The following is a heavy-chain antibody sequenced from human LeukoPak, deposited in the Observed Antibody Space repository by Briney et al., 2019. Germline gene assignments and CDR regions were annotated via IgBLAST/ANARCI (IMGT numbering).Heavy chain of an antibody. D-gene: IGHD6-13*01. V-gene: IGHV3-23*01. J-gene: IGHJ4*02. Sequence: GGSLRLSCAASGFTFSSYAMSWVRQAPGKGLEWVSAISGSGGSTYYADSVKGRFTISRDNSKNTLYLQMNSLRAEDAAVYYCAKRPGYSSSWNLDYWGQGTLVTVSS. CDR2: ISGSGGST. CDR1: GFTFSSYA. CDR3: AKRPGYSSSWNLDY.